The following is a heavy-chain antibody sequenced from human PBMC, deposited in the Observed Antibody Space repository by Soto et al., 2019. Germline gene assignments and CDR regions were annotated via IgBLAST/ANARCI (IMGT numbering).Heavy chain of an antibody. J-gene: IGHJ5*02. Sequence: PGGSLRLSCAASGFTFNSYDMHWVRQAPGKGLEWVAVISYDGNSKYYADSVKGRFTISRDNSKNTLYLQMNSLKTEDTAVYYCTRPSLTPYYYDSSVGFDPWGQGTLVTV. CDR3: TRPSLTPYYYDSSVGFDP. D-gene: IGHD3-22*01. V-gene: IGHV3-30*03. CDR2: ISYDGNSK. CDR1: GFTFNSYD.